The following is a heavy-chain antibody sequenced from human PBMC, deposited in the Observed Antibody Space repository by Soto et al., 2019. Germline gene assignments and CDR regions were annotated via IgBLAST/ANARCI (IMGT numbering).Heavy chain of an antibody. CDR3: ARYVNSSGYYGTIYFDY. Sequence: QVQLQESGPGLVKPSETLSLTCTVSGCSISSYYWCWIRQPPGKGLEWIGYIYYSGSTNYNPSLKRRVTIAVATSKTQFYLKLSSVIAADTAVYYCARYVNSSGYYGTIYFDYWGQGTLVTVSS. CDR2: IYYSGST. J-gene: IGHJ4*02. V-gene: IGHV4-59*08. D-gene: IGHD3-22*01. CDR1: GCSISSYY.